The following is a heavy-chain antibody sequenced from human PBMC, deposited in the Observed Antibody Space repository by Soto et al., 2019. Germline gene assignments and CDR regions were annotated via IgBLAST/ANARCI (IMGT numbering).Heavy chain of an antibody. CDR3: ARESEDLTSNFDY. CDR1: GFTFTRYS. Sequence: PGGSLRLSCAASGFTFTRYSMNWVRQSPGKGLEWVSSISSTTNYIYYADSMKGRFTVSRDNAKNSVYLEMNSLSAEDTAVYYCARESEDLTSNFDYWGQGTLVTVSS. CDR2: ISSTTNYI. V-gene: IGHV3-21*01. J-gene: IGHJ4*02.